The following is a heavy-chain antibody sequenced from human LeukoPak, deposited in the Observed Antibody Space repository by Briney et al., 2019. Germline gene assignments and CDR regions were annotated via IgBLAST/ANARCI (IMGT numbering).Heavy chain of an antibody. J-gene: IGHJ5*02. CDR2: IYYSGST. V-gene: IGHV4-59*01. CDR1: GGSISSYY. Sequence: PSETLSLTCTVSGGSISSYYWSWIRQPPGKGLEWIGYIYYSGSTNYNPSLKSRVTISVDTSKNQFSLKLSSVTAADTAVYYCARADRGYDSWGQGTLVTVSS. D-gene: IGHD5-12*01. CDR3: ARADRGYDS.